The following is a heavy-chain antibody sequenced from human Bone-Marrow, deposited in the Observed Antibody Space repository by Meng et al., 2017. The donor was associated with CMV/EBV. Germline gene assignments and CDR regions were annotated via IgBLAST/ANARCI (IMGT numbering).Heavy chain of an antibody. CDR3: ARAARCSSTSCYIER. Sequence: GESLKISCVASGFTFSGYSMNWVRQAPGKGLEWVALILYDGSNKYYADSVKGRFTISRDNAKNSLYLQMNSLRAEDTAVYYCARAARCSSTSCYIERWGQGTLVTVSS. V-gene: IGHV3-30*03. CDR1: GFTFSGYS. J-gene: IGHJ4*02. D-gene: IGHD2-2*02. CDR2: ILYDGSNK.